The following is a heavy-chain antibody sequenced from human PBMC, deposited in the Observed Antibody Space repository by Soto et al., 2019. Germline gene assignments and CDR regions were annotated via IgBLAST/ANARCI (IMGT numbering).Heavy chain of an antibody. CDR2: ICGSSSHM. J-gene: IGHJ4*02. CDR3: VRGSSGWYPLDY. V-gene: IGHV3-21*01. D-gene: IGHD6-19*01. Sequence: EVQLVESGGGLVKPGGSLRLSCAASGFIFSSYSMNWVRQAPGKGLEWVSSICGSSSHMYYVDSVKGRFTISRDNARNSLFLEMNSLRDDDTAVYYCVRGSSGWYPLDYWGQGSRVIVSS. CDR1: GFIFSSYS.